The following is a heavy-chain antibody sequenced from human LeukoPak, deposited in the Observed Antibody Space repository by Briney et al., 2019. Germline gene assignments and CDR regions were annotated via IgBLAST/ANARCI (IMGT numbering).Heavy chain of an antibody. J-gene: IGHJ4*02. Sequence: GGSLRLSCVASGFNFNNAWMSWVRQAPGEGLEWVSSVYRGGNTFYADSVKGRFTISGDNFNNAVYLQMNSLRAEDTAVYYCARGLPAAGNTYDYWGQGTLVTVSS. V-gene: IGHV3-53*01. CDR1: GFNFNNAW. D-gene: IGHD6-13*01. CDR3: ARGLPAAGNTYDY. CDR2: VYRGGNT.